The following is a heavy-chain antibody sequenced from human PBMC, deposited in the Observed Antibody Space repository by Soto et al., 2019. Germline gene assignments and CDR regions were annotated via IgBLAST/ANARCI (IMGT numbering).Heavy chain of an antibody. CDR1: GFTFSDYH. J-gene: IGHJ4*02. CDR3: AKVLTGDLDY. D-gene: IGHD7-27*01. Sequence: QVQLVESGGGLVKPGGSLRLSCAASGFTFSDYHMIWIRQAPGKGLEWVAVISYDENNIYYADSVKGRFTISRDNSKNTLYLQMNSLRAEDTAVYYCAKVLTGDLDYWGQGTLVTVSS. V-gene: IGHV3-30*18. CDR2: ISYDENNI.